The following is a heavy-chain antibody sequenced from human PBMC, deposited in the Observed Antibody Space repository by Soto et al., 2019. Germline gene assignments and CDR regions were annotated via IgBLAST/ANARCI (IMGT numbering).Heavy chain of an antibody. CDR3: TTNIGHYDFWSGYSGYAIDI. Sequence: GGSLRLSCAASGFTFSNAWMSWVRQAPGKGLEWVGRIKSKTDGGTTDYAAPVKGRFTISRDDSKNTLYLQMNSLKTEDTAVYYCTTNIGHYDFWSGYSGYAIDIWGQGTMVTVSS. V-gene: IGHV3-15*01. J-gene: IGHJ3*02. CDR2: IKSKTDGGTT. CDR1: GFTFSNAW. D-gene: IGHD3-3*01.